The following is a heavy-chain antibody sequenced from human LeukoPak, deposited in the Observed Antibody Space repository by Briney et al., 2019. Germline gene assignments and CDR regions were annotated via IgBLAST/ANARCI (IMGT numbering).Heavy chain of an antibody. CDR2: INPNSGGT. D-gene: IGHD6-6*01. J-gene: IGHJ4*02. CDR3: ARGREKYMDYFDY. Sequence: ASAKDSCKDSGYTFAAYYICCGPHGLGQRLEWRGWINPNSGGTNYAQKFQGRVTMTRDTSISTAYMELSRLKSDDTAVYYCARGREKYMDYFDYWGQGTLVTVSS. CDR1: GYTFAAYY. V-gene: IGHV1-2*02.